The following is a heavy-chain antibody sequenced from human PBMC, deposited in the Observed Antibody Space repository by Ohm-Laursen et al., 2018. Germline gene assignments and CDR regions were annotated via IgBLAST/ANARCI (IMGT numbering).Heavy chain of an antibody. CDR3: ARSMTTMVRRRSYYFDY. Sequence: SLRLSCAASGFTFRDYYMSWIRQAPGKGLEWVANIKQDGSEKYFVDSVKGRFTISRDSAKNSLYLQMNSLRAEDTAVYYCARSMTTMVRRRSYYFDYWGQGTLVTVSS. V-gene: IGHV3-7*01. CDR2: IKQDGSEK. J-gene: IGHJ4*02. CDR1: GFTFRDYY. D-gene: IGHD3-10*01.